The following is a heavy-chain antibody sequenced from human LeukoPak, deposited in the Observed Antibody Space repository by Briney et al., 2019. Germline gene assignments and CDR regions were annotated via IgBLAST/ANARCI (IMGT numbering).Heavy chain of an antibody. V-gene: IGHV4-4*09. CDR1: GGSISSYY. Sequence: PSETPSLTCTVSGGSISSYYWSWIRQPPGKGLEWIGYIYTSGSTNYNPSLKSRVTISVDTSKNQFSLKLSSVTAADTAVYYCARLGYCSSTSCRTTDNWFDPWGQGTLVTVSS. CDR3: ARLGYCSSTSCRTTDNWFDP. D-gene: IGHD2-2*01. CDR2: IYTSGST. J-gene: IGHJ5*02.